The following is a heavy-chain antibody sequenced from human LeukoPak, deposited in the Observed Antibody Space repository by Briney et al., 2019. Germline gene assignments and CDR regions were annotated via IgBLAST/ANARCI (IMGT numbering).Heavy chain of an antibody. CDR1: GFTFSSYS. CDR3: ARVGTRGNKYYDFWSGYYSPNDYMDV. Sequence: GGSLRLSCAASGFTFSSYSMNWVRQAPGKGLEWVSYISNSSSNIYYADSVKGRFTISRDNAKNSLYLQMNSLRAEDTAVYYCARVGTRGNKYYDFWSGYYSPNDYMDVWGKGTTVTVSS. J-gene: IGHJ6*03. CDR2: ISNSSSNI. V-gene: IGHV3-21*01. D-gene: IGHD3-3*01.